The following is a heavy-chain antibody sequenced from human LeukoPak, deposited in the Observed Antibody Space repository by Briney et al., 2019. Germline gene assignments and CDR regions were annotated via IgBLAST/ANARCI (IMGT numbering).Heavy chain of an antibody. Sequence: GGSLRLSCAASGFTFSSYWMNWARQAPGKGLEWVASINHNGNVNYYVGSVKGRFTTSRDNAKNSLYLQMSSLRAEDTAMYFCARDLEAYQAVAGTFWFDPWGQGTLVTVSS. D-gene: IGHD6-19*01. J-gene: IGHJ5*02. V-gene: IGHV3-7*01. CDR2: INHNGNVN. CDR1: GFTFSSYW. CDR3: ARDLEAYQAVAGTFWFDP.